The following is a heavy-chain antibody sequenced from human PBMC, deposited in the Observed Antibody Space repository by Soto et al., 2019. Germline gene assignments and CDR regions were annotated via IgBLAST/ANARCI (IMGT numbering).Heavy chain of an antibody. CDR2: ISSSGGTI. V-gene: IGHV3-11*01. J-gene: IGHJ4*02. CDR1: GFTFSDYY. Sequence: PGGSLRLSCAASGFTFSDYYMSWIRQAPGRGLEWLSYISSSGGTIYYADSVKGRFTISRDNAKNSLYLQMNSLRAEDTAVYYCARDRQAYDFWSGYPYYFASWGQGTLVPVSS. CDR3: ARDRQAYDFWSGYPYYFAS. D-gene: IGHD3-3*01.